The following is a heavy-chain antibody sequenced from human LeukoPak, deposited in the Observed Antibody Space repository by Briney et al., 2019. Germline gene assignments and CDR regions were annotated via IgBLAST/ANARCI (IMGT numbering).Heavy chain of an antibody. J-gene: IGHJ4*02. CDR2: IKADGSQQ. CDR1: GFSISSHW. CDR3: TRNSLDY. V-gene: IGHV3-7*03. Sequence: GGSLRLCCVASGFSISSHWMRWLRQAPGKGLEWVANIKADGSQQYYVDSVRGRFTITRDNAENSLYLQMNSLRAEDTAVYYCTRNSLDYWGLGTLVTVSS.